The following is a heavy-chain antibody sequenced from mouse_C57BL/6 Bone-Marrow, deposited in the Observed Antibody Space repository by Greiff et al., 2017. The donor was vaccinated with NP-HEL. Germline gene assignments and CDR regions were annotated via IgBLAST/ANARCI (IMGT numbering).Heavy chain of an antibody. CDR3: ARGGRPLFAY. Sequence: DVHLVESGGGLVKPGGSLKLSCAASGFTFSSYAMSWVRQTPEKRLEWVATISDGGSYTYYPDNVQGRFTISRDNAKNNLYLQMSHLKSEDTAMYYCARGGRPLFAYWGQGTLFTVSA. CDR2: ISDGGSYT. V-gene: IGHV5-4*01. CDR1: GFTFSSYA. J-gene: IGHJ3*01.